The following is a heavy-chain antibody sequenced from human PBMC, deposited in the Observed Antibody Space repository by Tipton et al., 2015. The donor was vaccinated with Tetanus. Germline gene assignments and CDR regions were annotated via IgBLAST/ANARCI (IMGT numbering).Heavy chain of an antibody. CDR1: GVSISGGRYY. CDR2: IYSSGST. J-gene: IGHJ4*02. D-gene: IGHD1-26*01. V-gene: IGHV4-31*03. Sequence: LRLSCSVSGVSISGGRYYWSWIRQRPGKGLEWIGDIYSSGSTYTDPSLKGRVTISVGTSKNQFSLRVNSVTAADTAVYYCARDQARGARGWNYFDFWGLGTLVTVSS. CDR3: ARDQARGARGWNYFDF.